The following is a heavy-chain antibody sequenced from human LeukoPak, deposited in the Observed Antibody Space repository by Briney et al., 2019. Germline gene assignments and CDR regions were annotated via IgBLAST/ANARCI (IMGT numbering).Heavy chain of an antibody. J-gene: IGHJ5*02. CDR1: GYTFTSYG. CDR2: ISAYNGNT. CDR3: ARDPVYCSGGSCYGGYNWFDP. D-gene: IGHD2-15*01. V-gene: IGHV1-18*01. Sequence: ASVKVSCKASGYTFTSYGISWVRQAPGQGREWMGWISAYNGNTNYAQKLQGRVTMTTDTSTSTAYMELRSLRSDDTAVHYCARDPVYCSGGSCYGGYNWFDPWGQGTLVTVSS.